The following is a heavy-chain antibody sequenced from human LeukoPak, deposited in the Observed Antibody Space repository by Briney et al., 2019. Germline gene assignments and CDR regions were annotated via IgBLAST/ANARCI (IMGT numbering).Heavy chain of an antibody. CDR3: ARDKGYYDFWSGYSYYYYGMDV. Sequence: PGGSLRLSCAASGFDFSSYWMSWVRQAPGKGLEWVANIKQDGSEKYYVDSVKGRFTISRDNAKNSLYLQMNSLRAEDTAVYYCARDKGYYDFWSGYSYYYYGMDVWGQGTTVTVSS. CDR1: GFDFSSYW. CDR2: IKQDGSEK. J-gene: IGHJ6*02. D-gene: IGHD3-3*01. V-gene: IGHV3-7*01.